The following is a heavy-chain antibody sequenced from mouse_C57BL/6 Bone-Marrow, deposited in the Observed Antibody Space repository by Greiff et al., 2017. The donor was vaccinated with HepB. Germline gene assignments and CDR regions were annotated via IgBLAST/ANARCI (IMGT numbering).Heavy chain of an antibody. CDR2: ISYDGSN. J-gene: IGHJ1*03. D-gene: IGHD1-1*02. CDR3: AKEGYYGPWYFDV. Sequence: EVQLVESGPGLVKPSQSLSLTCSVTGYSITSGYYWNWIRQFPGNKLEWMGYISYDGSNNYNPSLKNRISITRDTSKNQFFLKLNSVTTEDTATYYCAKEGYYGPWYFDVWGTGTTVTVSS. CDR1: GYSITSGYY. V-gene: IGHV3-6*01.